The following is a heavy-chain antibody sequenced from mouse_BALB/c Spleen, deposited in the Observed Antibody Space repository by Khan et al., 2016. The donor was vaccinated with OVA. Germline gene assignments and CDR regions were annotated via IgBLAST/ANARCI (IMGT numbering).Heavy chain of an antibody. Sequence: VQLKESGPGLVKPSQSLSLTCTVTGYSITSDYAWNWIRQFPGNTLEWVGYISSTGSTSSNPSLKSRISITRDTSKNQFFLQLRSVTSEDTATYYCARAPYYSYGYALDYWGRGTSVTVSS. V-gene: IGHV3-2*02. J-gene: IGHJ4*01. CDR1: GYSITSDYA. D-gene: IGHD2-14*01. CDR2: ISSTGST. CDR3: ARAPYYSYGYALDY.